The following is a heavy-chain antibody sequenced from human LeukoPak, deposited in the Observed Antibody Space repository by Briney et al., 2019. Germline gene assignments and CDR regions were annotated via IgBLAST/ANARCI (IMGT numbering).Heavy chain of an antibody. V-gene: IGHV3-21*01. J-gene: IGHJ6*03. CDR2: ISSSSSYI. D-gene: IGHD5-12*01. CDR1: GFTVGSNY. Sequence: PGGSLRLSCAASGFTVGSNYMSWVRQAPGKGLGWVSSISSSSSYIYYADSVKGRSTVSRDNSKNTLYLQMKSLRAEDTAVYYCAKGGGYEAQYYYYYLDVWGKGTTVTISS. CDR3: AKGGGYEAQYYYYYLDV.